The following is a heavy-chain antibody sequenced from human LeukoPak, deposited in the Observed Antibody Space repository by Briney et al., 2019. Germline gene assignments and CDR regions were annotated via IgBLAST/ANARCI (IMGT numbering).Heavy chain of an antibody. CDR1: GYTFTSYG. CDR2: ISAYNGNT. Sequence: ASVKVSCKASGYTFTSYGISWVRQAPGQGLEWMGWISAYNGNTNYAQKLQGRVTMTTDTSTSTAYMELRSLRSDDTAVYYCARVFSDWPPYYYYYYYMDVWGKGTTVTISS. J-gene: IGHJ6*03. CDR3: ARVFSDWPPYYYYYYYMDV. V-gene: IGHV1-18*01. D-gene: IGHD3-9*01.